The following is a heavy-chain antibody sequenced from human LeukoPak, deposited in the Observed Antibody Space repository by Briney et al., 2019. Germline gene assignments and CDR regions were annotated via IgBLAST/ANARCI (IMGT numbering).Heavy chain of an antibody. Sequence: GGSLRLSCAASGFTVTTNYMIWVRQVPGKGLEWVSIIYSGGSIDYADSVKGRFTISRDSSKNMLSLQMNSLRAEDTAVYYCARIGTTEHNWGQGTLVTVSS. CDR1: GFTVTTNY. CDR2: IYSGGSI. D-gene: IGHD1/OR15-1a*01. CDR3: ARIGTTEHN. J-gene: IGHJ4*02. V-gene: IGHV3-66*01.